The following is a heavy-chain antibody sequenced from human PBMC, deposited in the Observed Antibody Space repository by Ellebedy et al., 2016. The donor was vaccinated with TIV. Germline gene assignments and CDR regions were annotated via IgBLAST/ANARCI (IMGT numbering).Heavy chain of an antibody. CDR1: GFTFGDFY. V-gene: IGHV3-11*03. CDR2: ISPSSSFI. D-gene: IGHD3-9*01. CDR3: ARQRKPPHFDSAGHYPFDL. Sequence: GGSLRLSXGASGFTFGDFYMSWIRQAPGKGLEWFSYISPSSSFIHYAASVQGRFSISRDNAKSSLFLQLNSLSPDDSAVYYCARQRKPPHFDSAGHYPFDLWGQGALVTVSS. J-gene: IGHJ4*02.